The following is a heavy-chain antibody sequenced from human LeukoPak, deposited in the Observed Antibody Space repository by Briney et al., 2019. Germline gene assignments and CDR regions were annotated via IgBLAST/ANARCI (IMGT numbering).Heavy chain of an antibody. D-gene: IGHD3-9*01. J-gene: IGHJ4*02. Sequence: GGSPRLSCAASTFTLSSYTMNWVRQAPGKGLEWVSSISSSSTYINYADSVKGRFTISRDNAKNSLCLQMNSLRAEDTALYYCARGFDGNFDYWGQGALVTVSP. CDR3: ARGFDGNFDY. CDR2: ISSSSTYI. V-gene: IGHV3-21*04. CDR1: TFTLSSYT.